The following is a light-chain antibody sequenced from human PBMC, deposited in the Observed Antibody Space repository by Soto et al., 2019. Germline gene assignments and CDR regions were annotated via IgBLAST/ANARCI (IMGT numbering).Light chain of an antibody. J-gene: IGKJ1*01. CDR1: QSVSSNY. CDR3: QQYGGSPPVT. Sequence: EIVLTQSPGTLSLSPGERVTLSCRASQSVSSNYLAWYQQKPGQAPRLLIYEVSRRATAIPDRFSGSGSGTDFALTISRLDPEDFAVYYCQQYGGSPPVTFGQGTKVDI. V-gene: IGKV3-20*01. CDR2: EVS.